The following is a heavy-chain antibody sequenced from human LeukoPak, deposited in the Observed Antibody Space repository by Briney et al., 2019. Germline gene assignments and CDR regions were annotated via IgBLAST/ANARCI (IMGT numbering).Heavy chain of an antibody. J-gene: IGHJ4*02. CDR2: FDPEDGET. V-gene: IGHV1-24*01. D-gene: IGHD6-19*01. CDR1: GYTLTELS. Sequence: ASVKVSCTVSGYTLTELSMHWVRQAPGKGLEWMGGFDPEDGETIYAKKFQGRVTMTEDTSTDTAYMELSSLRSEDTAVYYCATDGHTGGSRNSGWSGYFGYWGQGTLVTVSS. CDR3: ATDGHTGGSRNSGWSGYFGY.